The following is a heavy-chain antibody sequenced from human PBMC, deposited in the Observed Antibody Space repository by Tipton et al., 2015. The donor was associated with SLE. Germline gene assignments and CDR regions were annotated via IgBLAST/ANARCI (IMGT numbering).Heavy chain of an antibody. CDR3: ARGGLPGGFDV. V-gene: IGHV3-74*01. J-gene: IGHJ3*01. Sequence: GSLRLSCTASGFTLSNSWMFWVRQVSEKGLVWVSEINNDGSRTRYADSVKGRFTISRDSAMNTLYLQMNNLRVDDTGVYFCARGGLPGGFDVWGQGTMVTVSS. CDR1: GFTLSNSW. D-gene: IGHD4-23*01. CDR2: INNDGSRT.